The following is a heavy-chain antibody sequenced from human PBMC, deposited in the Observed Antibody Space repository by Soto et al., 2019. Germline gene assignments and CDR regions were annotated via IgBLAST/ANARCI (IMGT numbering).Heavy chain of an antibody. J-gene: IGHJ3*02. D-gene: IGHD1-26*01. Sequence: QVQLVQSGAEEKKPGASVKVSCKASGYTFTSYAMHWVRQAPGQRLEWMGWINAGNGNTKYSQKFQGRVTITRDTSASTAYMELSSLRTEDTAVYYCARDRGVGATSRAFDIWGQGTMVTVSS. CDR3: ARDRGVGATSRAFDI. V-gene: IGHV1-3*05. CDR2: INAGNGNT. CDR1: GYTFTSYA.